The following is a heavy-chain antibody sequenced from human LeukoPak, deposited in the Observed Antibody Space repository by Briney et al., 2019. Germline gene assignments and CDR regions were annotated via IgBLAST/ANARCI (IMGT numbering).Heavy chain of an antibody. J-gene: IGHJ5*02. D-gene: IGHD3-10*01. V-gene: IGHV1/OR15-1*02. CDR3: AREERISMVLGVIIGGNWFDP. CDR2: INPNSGGT. CDR1: GYIFTDYY. Sequence: ASVKVSCKASGYIFTDYYMHWVRQAPGQELGWMGRINPNSGGTNYAQTFQGRVTMTRDTSISTAYTELSSLRPENTATYYCAREERISMVLGVIIGGNWFDPWGQGTLVTVSS.